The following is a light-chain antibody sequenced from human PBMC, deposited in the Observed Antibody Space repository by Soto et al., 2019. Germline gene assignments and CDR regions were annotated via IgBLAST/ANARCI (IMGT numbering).Light chain of an antibody. CDR3: QHCDTYWA. CDR2: GAS. J-gene: IGKJ1*01. V-gene: IGKV3-15*01. CDR1: QSVSSN. Sequence: EIVMTQSPATLSVSPGERATLSCRASQSVSSNLAWYQQKPGQAPRLLIYGASTRATGIPARFSGSGSGTEFTLTISSLQADDFATYYCQHCDTYWAFGPGTKVEVE.